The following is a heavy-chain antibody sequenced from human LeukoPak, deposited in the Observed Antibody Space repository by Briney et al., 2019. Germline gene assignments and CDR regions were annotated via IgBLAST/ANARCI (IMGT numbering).Heavy chain of an antibody. CDR2: INPSGGST. D-gene: IGHD4-17*01. CDR3: ARVYGDGVDDY. V-gene: IGHV1-46*01. J-gene: IGHJ4*02. CDR1: GYTFTSYY. Sequence: GASVKVSCKASGYTFTSYYMHWVRQAPGQGLEWMGIINPSGGSTSYAQKFQGRVTMTRDTSTSTVYMELSSRRSEDTAVYYCARVYGDGVDDYWGQGTLVTVSS.